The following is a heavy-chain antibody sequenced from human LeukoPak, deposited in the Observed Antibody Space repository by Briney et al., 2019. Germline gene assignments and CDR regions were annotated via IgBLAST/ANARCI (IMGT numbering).Heavy chain of an antibody. Sequence: PSETLSLTCAVYGGSFSGYYWSWIRQPPGKGLEWIGEINHSGSTNYNPSLKSRVTISVDTSKNHFSLKLSSVTAADTAVYYCARRLRTNYDSSGYLLNPWGQGTLVTVSS. V-gene: IGHV4-34*01. CDR2: INHSGST. CDR1: GGSFSGYY. J-gene: IGHJ5*02. D-gene: IGHD3-22*01. CDR3: ARRLRTNYDSSGYLLNP.